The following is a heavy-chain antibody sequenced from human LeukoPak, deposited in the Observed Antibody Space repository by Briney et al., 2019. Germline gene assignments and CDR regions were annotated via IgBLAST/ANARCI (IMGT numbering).Heavy chain of an antibody. V-gene: IGHV1-8*01. CDR1: GCTFTSYD. D-gene: IGHD5-12*01. J-gene: IGHJ6*02. CDR2: MNPNSGNT. CDR3: AREDIVATFTGRYGMDV. Sequence: AASVKVSCKASGCTFTSYDINWVRQATGQGLEWMGWMNPNSGNTGYAQKFQGRVTMTRNTSISTAYMELSSLRSEDTAVYYCAREDIVATFTGRYGMDVWGQGTTVTVSS.